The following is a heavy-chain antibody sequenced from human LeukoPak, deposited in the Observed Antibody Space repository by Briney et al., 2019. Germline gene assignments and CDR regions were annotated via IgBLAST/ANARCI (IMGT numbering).Heavy chain of an antibody. V-gene: IGHV4-34*01. Sequence: SETLSLTCAVYGGSFSGYYWSWIRQPPGKGLEWIGEINHSGSTNYNPSLKSRVTISVDTSKNQFSLKLNSVTAADTAVYYCARGVGLEAAEYYFDYWGQGTLVTVSS. D-gene: IGHD2-15*01. CDR1: GGSFSGYY. CDR2: INHSGST. J-gene: IGHJ4*02. CDR3: ARGVGLEAAEYYFDY.